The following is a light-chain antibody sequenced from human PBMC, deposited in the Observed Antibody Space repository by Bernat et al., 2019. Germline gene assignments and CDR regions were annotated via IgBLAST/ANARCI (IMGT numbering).Light chain of an antibody. CDR2: VAS. CDR3: QQAHSFPRT. CDR1: QGINNW. V-gene: IGKV1-12*01. J-gene: IGKJ1*01. Sequence: DIQMTQSPSSVSASVGDRVTITCRASQGINNWLAWYQQKPGKAPNLLISVASSLQSGVPSGFSGSGFGTDFTLTISSLQPEDFATYYCQQAHSFPRTFGQGTKVEI.